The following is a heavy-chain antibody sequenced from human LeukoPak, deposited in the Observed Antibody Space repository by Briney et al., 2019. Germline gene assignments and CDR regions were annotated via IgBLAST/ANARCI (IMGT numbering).Heavy chain of an antibody. CDR2: ISTHNGDT. V-gene: IGHV1-18*01. CDR3: ARDLYLWFGQSHDAFDV. Sequence: ASVKVSCKSSGYTFIDYGISWVRQAPGRGLEWMGWISTHNGDTTYAQSLQGRVNMTMDTSAKTVYMELGSLRFDDTAVYYCARDLYLWFGQSHDAFDVWGQGTVVTVSS. J-gene: IGHJ3*01. CDR1: GYTFIDYG. D-gene: IGHD3-10*01.